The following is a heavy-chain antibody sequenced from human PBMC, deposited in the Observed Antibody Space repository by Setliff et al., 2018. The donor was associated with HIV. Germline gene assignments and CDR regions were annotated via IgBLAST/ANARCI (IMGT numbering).Heavy chain of an antibody. CDR2: IYHSGST. Sequence: NPSETLSLTCTVSGYSISSDYYWGWIRQPPGKGLEWIGNIYHSGSTYYNPSLKSRVTISVDTSKNQFSLKVRSLTAADTGLYYCARVKSIKTTLVRLWPRFDLWGQGTQVTVSS. D-gene: IGHD3-10*01. J-gene: IGHJ5*02. CDR3: ARVKSIKTTLVRLWPRFDL. V-gene: IGHV4-38-2*02. CDR1: GYSISSDYY.